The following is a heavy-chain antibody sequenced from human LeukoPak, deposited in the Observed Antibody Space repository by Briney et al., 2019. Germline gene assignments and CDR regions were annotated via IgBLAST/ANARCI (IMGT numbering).Heavy chain of an antibody. D-gene: IGHD6-19*01. CDR2: ISSSGSTI. V-gene: IGHV3-11*01. Sequence: GGPLRLSCAASGFTFSDYYMSWIRQAPGKGLEWVSYISSSGSTIYYADSVKGRFTISRDNAKNSLYLQMNSLRAEDTAVYYCASHLNSSGWYRGHYFDYWGQGTLVTVSS. CDR1: GFTFSDYY. CDR3: ASHLNSSGWYRGHYFDY. J-gene: IGHJ4*02.